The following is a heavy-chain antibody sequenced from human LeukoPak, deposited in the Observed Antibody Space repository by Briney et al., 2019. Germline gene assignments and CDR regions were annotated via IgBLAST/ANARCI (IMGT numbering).Heavy chain of an antibody. CDR2: IYYSGST. CDR1: GGSISSSSYY. V-gene: IGHV4-39*01. J-gene: IGHJ4*02. Sequence: SETLSLTCTVSGGSISSSSYYWGWIRQPPGKGLEWIGSIYYSGSTYYNPSLKSRVTISVDTSKNQFSLKLSSVIAADTAVYYCARLNWFGDRYFDYWGQGTLATVSS. D-gene: IGHD3-10*01. CDR3: ARLNWFGDRYFDY.